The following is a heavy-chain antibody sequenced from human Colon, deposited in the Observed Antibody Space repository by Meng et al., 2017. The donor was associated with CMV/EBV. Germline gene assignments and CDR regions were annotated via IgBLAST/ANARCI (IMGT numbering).Heavy chain of an antibody. CDR1: GFTFSNSY. CDR3: ASLTWMQPEWFDP. V-gene: IGHV3-48*03. J-gene: IGHJ5*02. Sequence: GESLKISCVGSGFTFSNSYTMHCVRQAPGKGLEWVSYISSSGSAIYYAASVKGRFAISRDNAKHSLFLQMNSLRAEDTAVYYCASLTWMQPEWFDPWGQGTLVTVSS. CDR2: ISSSGSAI. D-gene: IGHD5-12*01.